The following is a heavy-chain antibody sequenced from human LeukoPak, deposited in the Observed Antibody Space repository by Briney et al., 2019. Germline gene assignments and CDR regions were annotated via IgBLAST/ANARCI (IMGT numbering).Heavy chain of an antibody. D-gene: IGHD5-18*01. CDR1: GFTFDDYA. J-gene: IGHJ5*02. CDR2: ISGDGGST. CDR3: AKEGYSYGAPLFDP. V-gene: IGHV3-43*02. Sequence: GGSLRLSCAASGFTFDDYAMHWVRQAPGKGLGWVSLISGDGGSTYYADSVKGRFTISRDNSKNSLYLQMNSLRTEDTALYYCAKEGYSYGAPLFDPWGQGTLVTVSS.